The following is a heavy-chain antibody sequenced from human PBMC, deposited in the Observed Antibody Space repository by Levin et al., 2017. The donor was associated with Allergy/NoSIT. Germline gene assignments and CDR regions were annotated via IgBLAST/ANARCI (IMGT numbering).Heavy chain of an antibody. J-gene: IGHJ4*02. V-gene: IGHV3-23*01. Sequence: GGSLRLSCAASGFTFSSYAMSWVRQAPGKGLEWVSAISGSGGSTYYADSVKGRFTISRDNSKNTLYLQMNSLRAEDTAVYYCASAPEVVVIHFDYWGQGTLVTVSS. D-gene: IGHD3-22*01. CDR3: ASAPEVVVIHFDY. CDR2: ISGSGGST. CDR1: GFTFSSYA.